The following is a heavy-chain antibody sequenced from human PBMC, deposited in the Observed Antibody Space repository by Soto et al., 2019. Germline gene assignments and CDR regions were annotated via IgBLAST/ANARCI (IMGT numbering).Heavy chain of an antibody. D-gene: IGHD5-18*01. CDR2: IYPGDYDT. J-gene: IGHJ4*02. Sequence: GESLKISCKGPWYSFPSYWICWVRQMPGKGLEWMGIIYPGDYDTRYSPSVQRQVTISADKPNSTAYLQWRRLKASDTAMYDCARQYWVGYRYGYSGADYWGQGTLVTVSS. CDR1: WYSFPSYW. CDR3: ARQYWVGYRYGYSGADY. V-gene: IGHV5-51*01.